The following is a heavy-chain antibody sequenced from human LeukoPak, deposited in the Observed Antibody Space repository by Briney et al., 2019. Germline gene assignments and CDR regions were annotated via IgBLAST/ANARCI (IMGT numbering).Heavy chain of an antibody. CDR1: GYSISSGYY. V-gene: IGHV4-38-2*02. J-gene: IGHJ5*02. CDR2: IYHSGST. D-gene: IGHD5-24*01. CDR3: ARVGEMATVWFDP. Sequence: PSETLSLTCTVSGYSISSGYYWGWIRQPPGKGLEWIGSIYHSGSTYYNPSLKSRVTISVDTSKNQFSLKLSSVTAADTAVYYCARVGEMATVWFDPWGQGTLVTVSS.